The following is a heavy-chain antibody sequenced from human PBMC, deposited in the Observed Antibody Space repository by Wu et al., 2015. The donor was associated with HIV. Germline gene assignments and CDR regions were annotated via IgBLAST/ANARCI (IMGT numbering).Heavy chain of an antibody. V-gene: IGHV1-69*13. J-gene: IGHJ3*02. Sequence: QVQLVQSGAEVKKPGSSVKVSCKASGGTFSSSAITWVRQAPGQGLQWMGRIIPIFGTANYAQKFQGRVTITADESTTTAYMELSSLRSEDTAVYYCARDLHRDKWPWGLLDIVGQGTSGHRLF. D-gene: IGHD1-26*01. CDR3: ARDLHRDKWPWGLLDI. CDR1: GGTFSSSA. CDR2: IIPIFGTA.